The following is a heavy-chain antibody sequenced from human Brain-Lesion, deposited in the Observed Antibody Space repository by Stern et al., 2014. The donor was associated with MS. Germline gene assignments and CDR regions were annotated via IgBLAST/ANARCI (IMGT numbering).Heavy chain of an antibody. J-gene: IGHJ3*02. D-gene: IGHD6-13*01. Sequence: MQLVESGAEVKKPGASVKVSCKVSGYTLTELSMHWVRQAPGKGLEWMGGFDPEDGESIYERKFKGRVTMTEDTSTDTAYMELSSLRSEDTAIYYCATDLQQPLVDTFDIWGQGTMVTVSS. CDR2: FDPEDGES. CDR1: GYTLTELS. V-gene: IGHV1-24*01. CDR3: ATDLQQPLVDTFDI.